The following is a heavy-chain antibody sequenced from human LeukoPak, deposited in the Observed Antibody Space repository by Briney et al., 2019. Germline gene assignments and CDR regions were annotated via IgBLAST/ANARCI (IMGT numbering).Heavy chain of an antibody. V-gene: IGHV1-2*02. CDR2: ISPNTGGT. J-gene: IGHJ4*02. CDR3: ARASYTYGSDY. CDR1: GYTLTAYY. Sequence: ASVKVSCEASGYTLTAYYIHWVRQAPGQGGECGGRISPNTGGTDYAQKLQGRVTMTRDKSFTTAYQELSRLTSDHTAMYYCARASYTYGSDYWGQGTLVTVSS. D-gene: IGHD5-18*01.